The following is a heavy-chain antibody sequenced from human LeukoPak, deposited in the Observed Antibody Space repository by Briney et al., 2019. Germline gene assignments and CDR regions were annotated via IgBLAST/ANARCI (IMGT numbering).Heavy chain of an antibody. CDR1: GYTFTSYG. J-gene: IGHJ4*02. CDR3: ARVPEYCSSTSCPDY. D-gene: IGHD2-2*01. V-gene: IGHV1-18*01. CDR2: ISAYNGNT. Sequence: ASVKVSCKASGYTFTSYGISWVRQAPGQGLEWMGWISAYNGNTNYAQKLQGRVTMTTDTSPSTAYMELRSLRSDDTAVYYCARVPEYCSSTSCPDYWGQGTLVTVSS.